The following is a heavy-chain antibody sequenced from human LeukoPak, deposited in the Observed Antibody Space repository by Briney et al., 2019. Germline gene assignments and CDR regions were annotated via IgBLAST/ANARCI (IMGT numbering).Heavy chain of an antibody. CDR1: GGTFSTFP. D-gene: IGHD2-2*01. Sequence: SVKVSCKASGGTFSTFPISWVRQAPGQGLEWMGGIIPPFGTTNYAQKFQGRVTTTADKATSTAYMELSSLRSEDTAVYYCAGGRTDIVVVPATLRNYYFDYWGQGTLVTVSS. V-gene: IGHV1-69*06. CDR2: IIPPFGTT. J-gene: IGHJ4*02. CDR3: AGGRTDIVVVPATLRNYYFDY.